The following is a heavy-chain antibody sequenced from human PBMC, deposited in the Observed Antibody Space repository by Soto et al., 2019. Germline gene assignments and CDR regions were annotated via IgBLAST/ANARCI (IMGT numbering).Heavy chain of an antibody. CDR1: GGSISSSSYY. CDR3: ATLFSDYVQYYFDY. CDR2: IYYSGST. V-gene: IGHV4-39*01. Sequence: SETLSLTCTVSGGSISSSSYYWGWIRQPPGKGLEWIGSIYYSGSTYYNTSLKSRVTISVDTSKNQFSLKLSSVTAADTSVYYCATLFSDYVQYYFDYWGQGTLVTVSS. D-gene: IGHD4-17*01. J-gene: IGHJ4*02.